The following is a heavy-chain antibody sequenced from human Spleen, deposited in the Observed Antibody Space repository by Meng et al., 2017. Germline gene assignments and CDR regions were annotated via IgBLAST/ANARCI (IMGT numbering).Heavy chain of an antibody. J-gene: IGHJ4*02. CDR3: ARGVDGIAAGVD. CDR2: INPNTGGT. V-gene: IGHV1-46*02. CDR1: GYTFNDYF. Sequence: QVQRVQSGAEVMKPGASLRVSCRAAGYTFNDYFLHWLRQAPGQGLEWLGTINPNTGGTNYAQRFQDRVTLTIDTSTSTVYMELSSLGSEDTAVYYCARGVDGIAAGVDWGQGTLVTVSS. D-gene: IGHD6-13*01.